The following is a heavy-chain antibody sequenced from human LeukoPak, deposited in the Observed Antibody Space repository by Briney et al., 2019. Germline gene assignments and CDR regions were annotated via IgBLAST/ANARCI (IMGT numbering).Heavy chain of an antibody. CDR3: AREAGTRNYFDY. V-gene: IGHV3-53*01. CDR1: GFTFSSNY. CDR2: IYSGGST. D-gene: IGHD4-17*01. Sequence: GGSLRLSCAASGFTFSSNYMNWVRHAPGKGLEWVSVIYSGGSTYYADSVKGRFTISRDNSKNTLYLQMNSLRAEDTAVYYCAREAGTRNYFDYWGQGTLVTVSS. J-gene: IGHJ4*02.